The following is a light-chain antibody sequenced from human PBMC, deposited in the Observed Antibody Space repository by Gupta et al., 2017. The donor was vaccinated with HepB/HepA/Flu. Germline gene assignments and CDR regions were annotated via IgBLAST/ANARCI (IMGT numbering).Light chain of an antibody. V-gene: IGKV2-28*01. CDR1: QSLLHSNGNTY. Sequence: DIVMTQSPLSLPVTPGEPASISCRSSQSLLHSNGNTYLDWYLQKPGQSPQLLIYWGSKRASGGPDRFSGSGSGRDFTLKSMRAEDEDVGVYYGMQAVQGITFGGGTKVEIK. CDR3: MQAVQGIT. J-gene: IGKJ4*01. CDR2: WGS.